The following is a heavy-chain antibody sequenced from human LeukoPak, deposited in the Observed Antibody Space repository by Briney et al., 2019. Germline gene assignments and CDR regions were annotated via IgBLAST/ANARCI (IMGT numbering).Heavy chain of an antibody. CDR2: ISYSGTA. J-gene: IGHJ4*02. V-gene: IGHV4-59*11. CDR3: ARRDVATGIDF. CDR1: GGSIRSHY. Sequence: NPSETLSLTCTVSGGSIRSHYWSWIRQPPGKGLEFIGYISYSGTAGYNPSHKSRVTIPIDTPKNQFSLKLSSVTAADTAVYYCARRDVATGIDFWGQGILVTVSS.